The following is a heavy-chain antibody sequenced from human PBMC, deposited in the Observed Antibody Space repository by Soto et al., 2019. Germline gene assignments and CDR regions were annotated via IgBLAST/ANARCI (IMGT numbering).Heavy chain of an antibody. CDR1: GFTFSLYP. CDR2: ISAGGDST. CDR3: ARRV. Sequence: EVKVLESGGGLVQPGGSLRLSCATSGFTFSLYPMNWVRQAPGKGLEGVSGISAGGDSTYYADSVTGRFTIFRDNSKNSVYLQMNSLRVEDTAVYYCARRVWGQGTLVTVSS. V-gene: IGHV3-23*01. J-gene: IGHJ4*02.